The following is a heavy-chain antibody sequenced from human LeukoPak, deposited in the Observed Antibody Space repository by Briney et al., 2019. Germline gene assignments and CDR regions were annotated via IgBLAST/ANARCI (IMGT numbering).Heavy chain of an antibody. CDR1: GYTFTSYG. CDR2: IGAYSGNT. CDR3: ARANKQWLVFSLDY. J-gene: IGHJ4*02. V-gene: IGHV1-18*01. D-gene: IGHD6-19*01. Sequence: ASVKVSCKASGYTFTSYGISWVRQAPGQGLEWMGWIGAYSGNTNYAQKLQGRVTMTTDTSTSTAYMELRSLRSDDTAVYYCARANKQWLVFSLDYWGQGTLVTVSS.